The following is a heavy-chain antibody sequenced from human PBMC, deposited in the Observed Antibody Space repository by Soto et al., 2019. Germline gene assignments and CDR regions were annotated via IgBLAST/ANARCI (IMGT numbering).Heavy chain of an antibody. CDR2: TYYTGST. CDR1: GGSVNSGAYS. Sequence: SETLSLTCTVSGGSVNSGAYSWTWIRQPPGKGLEWIGSTYYTGSTNYNPSLKSRVTISLDTSKNQFSLNLNSVTAADTALYYCARARLTFAYGMDVWGQGTTVTVSS. CDR3: ARARLTFAYGMDV. D-gene: IGHD3-16*01. J-gene: IGHJ6*02. V-gene: IGHV4-61*08.